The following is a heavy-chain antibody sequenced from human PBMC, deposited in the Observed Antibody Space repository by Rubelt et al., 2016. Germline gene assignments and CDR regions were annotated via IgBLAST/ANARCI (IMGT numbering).Heavy chain of an antibody. CDR3: ARVHEFWSGYLAWFDP. CDR1: GYTFTSYG. J-gene: IGHJ5*02. CDR2: ISAYNGNT. V-gene: IGHV1-18*01. Sequence: QVQLVQSGAEVKKPGASVKVSCKASGYTFTSYGISWVRQAPGQGLEWMGWISAYNGNTNYAQKLQGRVTMTTDTSTSIAYMELRSLGSDDTAVYYCARVHEFWSGYLAWFDPWGQGTLVTVSS. D-gene: IGHD3-3*01.